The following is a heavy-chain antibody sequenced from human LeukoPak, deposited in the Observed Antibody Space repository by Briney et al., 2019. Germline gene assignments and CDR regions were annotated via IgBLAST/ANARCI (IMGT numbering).Heavy chain of an antibody. Sequence: GGSLRLSCAASGFTFSTYAMSWVRQAPGKGLEWVSAISSSGDNTYYADAVKGRFTISRDNSKNTLFLQMISLRAEDTALYYCAKDRSHLPVAGFDSWGQGTLVTVSS. CDR2: ISSSGDNT. CDR3: AKDRSHLPVAGFDS. D-gene: IGHD6-19*01. CDR1: GFTFSTYA. J-gene: IGHJ4*02. V-gene: IGHV3-23*01.